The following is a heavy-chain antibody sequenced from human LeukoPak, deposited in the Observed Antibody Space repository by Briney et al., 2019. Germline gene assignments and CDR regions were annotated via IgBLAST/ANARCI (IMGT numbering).Heavy chain of an antibody. Sequence: GGSLRLSCAASGFTFSKYWMLWVRQAPGQGLESVSRINTDGTVTTYADSVKGRFTVSRDNADNTMFLQMNSVRDEDTAVYYCATKQWLAPPPDSWGQGTPVTVSS. CDR3: ATKQWLAPPPDS. CDR1: GFTFSKYW. V-gene: IGHV3-74*01. D-gene: IGHD6-19*01. J-gene: IGHJ4*02. CDR2: INTDGTVT.